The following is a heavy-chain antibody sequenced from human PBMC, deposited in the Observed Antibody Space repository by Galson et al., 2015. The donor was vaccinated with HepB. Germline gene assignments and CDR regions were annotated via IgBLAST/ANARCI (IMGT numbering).Heavy chain of an antibody. CDR3: ARVPAAIAAPGRPPPFDY. J-gene: IGHJ4*02. CDR1: GYTFTNYF. Sequence: SVKVSCKASGYTFTNYFINWVRQAPGQGLEWMGWINTDTGNPTHAQALTGRFVFSLDTSVSTTYLEISSLKSEDTAVYYCARVPAAIAAPGRPPPFDYWGQGTLVTVSS. V-gene: IGHV7-4-1*02. CDR2: INTDTGNP. D-gene: IGHD6-13*01.